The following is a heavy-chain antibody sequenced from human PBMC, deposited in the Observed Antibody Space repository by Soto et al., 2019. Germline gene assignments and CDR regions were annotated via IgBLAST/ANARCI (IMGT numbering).Heavy chain of an antibody. Sequence: ASVKVSCKASGYTFSSYSLHWVRQAPGQRLEWMGWINGGSGSRQYSQNFQGRVTITRDTSASTVYMDLTTLTSEDTAFYYCAREIIASGYDYWGQGTLVTVSS. V-gene: IGHV1-3*01. CDR1: GYTFSSYS. CDR3: AREIIASGYDY. J-gene: IGHJ4*02. CDR2: INGGSGSR. D-gene: IGHD2-21*01.